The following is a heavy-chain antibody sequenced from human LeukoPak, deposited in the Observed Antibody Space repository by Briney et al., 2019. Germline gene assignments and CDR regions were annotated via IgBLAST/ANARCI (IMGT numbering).Heavy chain of an antibody. V-gene: IGHV4-59*08. J-gene: IGHJ5*02. CDR2: IYYSGST. Sequence: SETLSLTCTVSGGSISSYYWSWIRQPPGKGLEWIGYIYYSGSTNYNPSLKSRVTISVDTSKNQFSLKLSSVTAADTAVYYCARSYCSGGSCYCGWFDPWGQGTLVTVSS. CDR1: GGSISSYY. D-gene: IGHD2-15*01. CDR3: ARSYCSGGSCYCGWFDP.